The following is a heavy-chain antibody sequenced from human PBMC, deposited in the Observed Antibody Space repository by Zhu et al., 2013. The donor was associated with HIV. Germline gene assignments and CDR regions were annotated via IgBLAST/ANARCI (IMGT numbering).Heavy chain of an antibody. D-gene: IGHD3-16*01. CDR2: IMSSGKS. Sequence: QVQLHASGPGLVEPSETLALTCAVSGGSFVNSTYYWAWIRQPPGKGLEWVGSIMSSGKSSYNPSLNNRAILSVDSSTAHFSLQLTSVTAADTAIYFCARDGPNPYGWGPNWFDPWGQGTLVTVAS. V-gene: IGHV4-39*07. J-gene: IGHJ5*02. CDR1: GGSFVNSTYY. CDR3: ARDGPNPYGWGPNWFDP.